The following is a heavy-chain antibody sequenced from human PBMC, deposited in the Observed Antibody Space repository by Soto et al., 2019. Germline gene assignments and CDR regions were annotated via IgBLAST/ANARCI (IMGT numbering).Heavy chain of an antibody. V-gene: IGHV1-69*05. J-gene: IGHJ6*02. D-gene: IGHD3-9*01. CDR3: ARDQRHYDILTGYYFYGMDA. CDR2: IIPIFGTA. Sequence: SVKVSCKASGGTFSSYAISWVRQAPGQGLEWMGGIIPIFGTANYAQKFQDRVTMTRDTSTSTVYMELSSLRSDDTAVYYCARDQRHYDILTGYYFYGMDAWGQGTTVTVSS. CDR1: GGTFSSYA.